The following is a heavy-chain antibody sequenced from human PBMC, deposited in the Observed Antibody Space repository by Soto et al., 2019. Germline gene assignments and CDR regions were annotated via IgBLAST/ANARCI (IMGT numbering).Heavy chain of an antibody. V-gene: IGHV1-18*01. J-gene: IGHJ4*02. D-gene: IGHD3-10*01. CDR1: GYTFTSYG. CDR2: ISAYNGNT. CDR3: ARDKGGGSGSNYGY. Sequence: QVQLVQSGAEVKKPGASVKVSCKASGYTFTSYGISWVRQAPGHGLEWMGWISAYNGNTNSAQKLQGRDTMNADTSAGAAYMELRSLRSDVTAVYSCARDKGGGSGSNYGYWGQGTLVTVSS.